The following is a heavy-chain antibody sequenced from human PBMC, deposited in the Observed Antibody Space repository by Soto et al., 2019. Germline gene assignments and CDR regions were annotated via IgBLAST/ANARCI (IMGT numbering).Heavy chain of an antibody. D-gene: IGHD3-16*01. CDR1: GYTFTGYY. J-gene: IGHJ6*02. V-gene: IGHV1-2*02. CDR2: INPNSGGT. Sequence: ASVKVSCKASGYTFTGYYMHWVRQAPVQGLEWMGWINPNSGGTNYAQKFQGRVTMTRDTSISTAYMELSRLRSDDTAVYYCARGSYDYVYYGMDVWGQGTTVTVSS. CDR3: ARGSYDYVYYGMDV.